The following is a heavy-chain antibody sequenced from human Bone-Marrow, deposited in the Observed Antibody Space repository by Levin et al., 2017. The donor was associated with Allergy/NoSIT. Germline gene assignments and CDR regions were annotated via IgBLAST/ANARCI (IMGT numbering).Heavy chain of an antibody. J-gene: IGHJ6*02. Sequence: GGSLRLSCGGSGFTVSSFAMNWVRQAPGKGLEWLSYISSDGGTKYYAPSVKGRFTMLRDSAKNSVSLQMQRLTGEDTATYYCARGITLLGVFTPRGMDMWGPGTTVIVS. CDR2: ISSDGGTK. D-gene: IGHD3-3*01. V-gene: IGHV3-48*03. CDR1: GFTVSSFA. CDR3: ARGITLLGVFTPRGMDM.